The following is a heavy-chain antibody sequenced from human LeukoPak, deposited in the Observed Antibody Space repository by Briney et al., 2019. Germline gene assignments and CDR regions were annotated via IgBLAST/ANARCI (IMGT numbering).Heavy chain of an antibody. V-gene: IGHV3-33*06. CDR2: IWYDRSNK. CDR3: AKSSLYYYDRSGYQGAFDI. Sequence: PGGSLRLSCAASGFTFSGYGMHWVRQAPGKGLEWVAVIWYDRSNKYYADSVKGRFTISRDNSKNTLYLQMNSLRAEDTAVYYCAKSSLYYYDRSGYQGAFDIWGQGTMVTVSS. D-gene: IGHD3-22*01. J-gene: IGHJ3*02. CDR1: GFTFSGYG.